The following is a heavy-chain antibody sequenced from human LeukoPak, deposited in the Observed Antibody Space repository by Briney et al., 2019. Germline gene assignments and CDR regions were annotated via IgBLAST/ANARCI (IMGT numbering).Heavy chain of an antibody. CDR2: MNPNSGNT. D-gene: IGHD6-13*01. CDR1: GYTFTSYD. Sequence: WASVEVSCKASGYTFTSYDINWVRQATGQGLEWMGWMNPNSGNTGYAQKLQGRVTMTRNTSISTAYMELTSLTSEDTAVYYCARGSRIAALRYWGQGTLVTVSS. J-gene: IGHJ4*02. CDR3: ARGSRIAALRY. V-gene: IGHV1-8*01.